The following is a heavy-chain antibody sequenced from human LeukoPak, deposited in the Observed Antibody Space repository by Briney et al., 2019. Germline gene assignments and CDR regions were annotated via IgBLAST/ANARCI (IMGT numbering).Heavy chain of an antibody. D-gene: IGHD5-24*01. J-gene: IGHJ2*01. CDR2: IYTSGST. V-gene: IGHV4-4*07. CDR3: AKEATMGTNNGYFDL. Sequence: SETLSLTCIVTADSISNSYWSWIRQSAGKGPEWIGRIYTSGSTNYNPPLKSRVTMSVDKSKNQFSLKVTSVTAADTAVYFCAKEATMGTNNGYFDLWGRGTLVTVSS. CDR1: ADSISNSY.